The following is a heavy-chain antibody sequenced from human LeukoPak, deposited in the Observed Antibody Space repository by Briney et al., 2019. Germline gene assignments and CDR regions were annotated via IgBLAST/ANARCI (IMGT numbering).Heavy chain of an antibody. CDR1: GFTFSSYA. J-gene: IGHJ6*02. V-gene: IGHV3-7*01. CDR2: IKQDGSEK. Sequence: GGSLRLSCAASGFTFSSYAMSWVRQAPGKGLEWVANIKQDGSEKYYVDSVKGRFTISRDNAKNSLYLQMNSLRAEDTAVYYCAREGGNYYGSGSYYNFAVDYYYGMDVWGQGTTVTVS. D-gene: IGHD3-10*01. CDR3: AREGGNYYGSGSYYNFAVDYYYGMDV.